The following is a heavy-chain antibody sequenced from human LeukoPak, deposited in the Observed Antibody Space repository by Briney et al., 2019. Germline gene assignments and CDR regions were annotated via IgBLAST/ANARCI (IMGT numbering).Heavy chain of an antibody. V-gene: IGHV1-69*01. CDR2: IIPIFGTA. Sequence: SVKVSCKASGGTFSNYAISWVRQAPGQGLEWMGGIIPIFGTANYAQKFQGRVTITADESTSTAYMELSSLRSEDTAVYYCARVRMSYGSGSYPPPYFDYWGQGTLVTVSS. CDR3: ARVRMSYGSGSYPPPYFDY. J-gene: IGHJ4*02. D-gene: IGHD3-10*01. CDR1: GGTFSNYA.